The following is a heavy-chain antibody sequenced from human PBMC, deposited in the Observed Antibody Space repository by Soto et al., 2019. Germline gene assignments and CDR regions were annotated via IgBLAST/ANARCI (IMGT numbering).Heavy chain of an antibody. D-gene: IGHD2-21*02. Sequence: QVQLVQSGAEVKKLGASVKVSCKASGYTFTSYGISWVRQAPGQGREWMGWISAYNGNTNYAQKLQGRVTMTTDTSTSTAYMELRSLRSDDTAVYYCARDHWGEHIVVVTAIRGFDYWGQGTLVTVSS. V-gene: IGHV1-18*04. CDR1: GYTFTSYG. CDR3: ARDHWGEHIVVVTAIRGFDY. J-gene: IGHJ4*02. CDR2: ISAYNGNT.